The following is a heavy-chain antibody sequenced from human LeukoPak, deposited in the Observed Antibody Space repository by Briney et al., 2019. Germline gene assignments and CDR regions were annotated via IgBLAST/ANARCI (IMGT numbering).Heavy chain of an antibody. V-gene: IGHV4-39*07. CDR3: ASVYDSSGYYPF. J-gene: IGHJ4*02. CDR1: GGSVSSSNYY. Sequence: PSETLSLTCTVFGGSVSSSNYYWAWFRQPPGKGLDWIGSLYYDGRTYYNPSLKSRVTISVDTSKNQFSLKLSSVTAADTAVYYCASVYDSSGYYPFWGQGTLVTVSS. D-gene: IGHD3-22*01. CDR2: LYYDGRT.